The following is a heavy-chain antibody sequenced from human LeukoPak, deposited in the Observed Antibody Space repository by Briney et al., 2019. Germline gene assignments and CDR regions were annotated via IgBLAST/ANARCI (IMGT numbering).Heavy chain of an antibody. CDR2: IKQDGSEK. J-gene: IGHJ6*03. CDR3: ARVDSSSWYFGYYYYYMDV. CDR1: GFTFSSYW. V-gene: IGHV3-7*01. Sequence: GGSLRLSCAASGFTFSSYWTSWVRQAPGKGLEWVANIKQDGSEKYYVDSVKGRFTISRDNAKNSLYLQMNSLRAEDTAVYYCARVDSSSWYFGYYYYYMDVWGKGTTVTISS. D-gene: IGHD6-13*01.